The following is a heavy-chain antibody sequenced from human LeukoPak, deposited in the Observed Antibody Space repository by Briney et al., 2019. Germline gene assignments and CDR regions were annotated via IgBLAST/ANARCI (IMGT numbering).Heavy chain of an antibody. CDR1: GFTFSSYS. Sequence: GGSLRLSCAASGFTFSSYSMNWVRQAPGKGLEWVSSISSSSSYIYYADSVKGRFTISRDNAKNSLYLQMNSLRAEDTAVYYCAKEISITVTTPFDYWGQGTLVTVSS. D-gene: IGHD4-17*01. CDR2: ISSSSSYI. J-gene: IGHJ4*02. CDR3: AKEISITVTTPFDY. V-gene: IGHV3-21*01.